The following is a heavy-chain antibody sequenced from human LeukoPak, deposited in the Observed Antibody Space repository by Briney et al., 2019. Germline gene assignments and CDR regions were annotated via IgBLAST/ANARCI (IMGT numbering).Heavy chain of an antibody. J-gene: IGHJ4*02. CDR2: IYTSGST. CDR1: GGSISSGSYY. CDR3: ARVPVGPDSNYLIDY. V-gene: IGHV4-61*02. Sequence: PSETLSLTCTVSGGSISSGSYYWSWIRQPAGKGLEWIGRIYTSGSTNYNPSLKSRVTISVDTSKNQFSLKLSSVTAADTAVYYCARVPVGPDSNYLIDYWGQGTLVTVSS. D-gene: IGHD4-11*01.